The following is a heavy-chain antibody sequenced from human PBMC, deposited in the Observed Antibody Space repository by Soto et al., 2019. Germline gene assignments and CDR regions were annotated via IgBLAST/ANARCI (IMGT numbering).Heavy chain of an antibody. Sequence: SGGSLRLSCAASGLTFSNYAMSWVRQAPGKGLEWVSALPERGSSPYYADSVKGRFTISRDNSKNSLYLQMNSLRAEDTAVYYCAKMTSGSYGRNYGMDVGGQGTPVTVS. V-gene: IGHV3-23*01. CDR1: GLTFSNYA. CDR3: AKMTSGSYGRNYGMDV. J-gene: IGHJ6*01. CDR2: LPERGSSP. D-gene: IGHD5-18*01.